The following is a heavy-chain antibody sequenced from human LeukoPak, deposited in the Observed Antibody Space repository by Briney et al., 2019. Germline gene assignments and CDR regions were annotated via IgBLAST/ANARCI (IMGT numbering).Heavy chain of an antibody. Sequence: SETLSLTCTVSGGSISSSSYYWGWIRQPPGKGLEWIGSIYYSGSTYYDPSLKSRVTISVDTSKNQFSLKLSSVTAADTAVYYCARVNTMVRGVIHHYGMDVWGQGTTVTVSS. CDR1: GGSISSSSYY. J-gene: IGHJ6*02. D-gene: IGHD3-10*01. CDR2: IYYSGST. V-gene: IGHV4-39*07. CDR3: ARVNTMVRGVIHHYGMDV.